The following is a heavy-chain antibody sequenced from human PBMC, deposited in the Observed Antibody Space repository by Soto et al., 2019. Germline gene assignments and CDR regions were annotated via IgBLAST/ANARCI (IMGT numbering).Heavy chain of an antibody. CDR3: ARHSSSWYVGWYFDL. CDR1: GGSISSSSYY. CDR2: MDYSGST. D-gene: IGHD6-13*01. J-gene: IGHJ2*01. V-gene: IGHV4-39*01. Sequence: QLQLQESGPGLVKPSETLSHTCTVSGGSISSSSYYWGWIRQPPGKGLEWIGSMDYSGSTYYNPSLKXGXTXXVATSRHQFSLKLSSVTATDTAVYYCARHSSSWYVGWYFDLWGRGTLVTVSS.